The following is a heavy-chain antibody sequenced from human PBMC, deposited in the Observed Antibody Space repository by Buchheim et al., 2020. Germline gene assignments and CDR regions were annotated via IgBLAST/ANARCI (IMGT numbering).Heavy chain of an antibody. CDR3: ARAAYGDYGIGY. CDR1: GCSMSSGAYY. J-gene: IGHJ4*02. V-gene: IGHV4-30-4*01. Sequence: QVQLQESGPGLVKPSQTLSLTCTVSGCSMSSGAYYWGWIRQPPGKGLEWIGYSDYSGHTYYTMSLKSRATISVDTSKHQFSLSLMSMTAADTAVYYCARAAYGDYGIGYWGQGTL. CDR2: SDYSGHT. D-gene: IGHD4-17*01.